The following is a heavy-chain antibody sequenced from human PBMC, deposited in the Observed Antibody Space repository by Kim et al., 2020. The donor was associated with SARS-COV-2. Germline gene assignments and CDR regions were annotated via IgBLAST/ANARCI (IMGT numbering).Heavy chain of an antibody. CDR1: GFTFSSYG. Sequence: GGSLRLSCAASGFTFSSYGMHWVRQAPGKGLEWVAVIWYDGSNKYYADSVKGRFTISRDNSKNTLYLQMNSLRAEDTAVYYCASEYEPIAAAGRSYYDMDVWGQGTTVTVSS. CDR3: ASEYEPIAAAGRSYYDMDV. J-gene: IGHJ6*02. V-gene: IGHV3-33*01. CDR2: IWYDGSNK. D-gene: IGHD6-13*01.